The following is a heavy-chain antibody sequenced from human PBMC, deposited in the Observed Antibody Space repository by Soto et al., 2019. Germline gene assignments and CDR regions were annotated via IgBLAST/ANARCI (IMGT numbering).Heavy chain of an antibody. CDR3: ARDRVRSGPWYFDY. D-gene: IGHD6-19*01. Sequence: GGSLRLSCAASGFSFSIYAMNWVRQAPGKGLEWVSGISGGGGSTYHADSVKGRFTISRDNSKNTLYLQMNSLRAEDTAVYYCARDRVRSGPWYFDYWGQGTLVTVSS. V-gene: IGHV3-23*01. CDR1: GFSFSIYA. CDR2: ISGGGGST. J-gene: IGHJ4*02.